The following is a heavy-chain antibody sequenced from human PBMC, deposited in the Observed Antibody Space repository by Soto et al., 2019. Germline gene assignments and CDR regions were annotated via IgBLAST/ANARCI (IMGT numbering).Heavy chain of an antibody. CDR2: INHSGST. V-gene: IGHV4-34*01. D-gene: IGHD1-7*01. J-gene: IGHJ4*02. CDR1: GGSFSGYY. CDR3: ARGLGITGTTSYFDY. Sequence: QVQLQQWGAGLLKPSETLSLTCAVYGGSFSGYYWSWIRQPPGKGLEWIGEINHSGSTNYNPSLKSRVTLSVDTSKNQFSLKLSSVTAADTAVYYCARGLGITGTTSYFDYWGQGTLVTVSS.